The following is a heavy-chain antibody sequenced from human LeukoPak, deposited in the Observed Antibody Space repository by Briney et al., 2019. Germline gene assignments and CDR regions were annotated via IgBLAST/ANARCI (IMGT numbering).Heavy chain of an antibody. V-gene: IGHV4-59*08. CDR1: GDSLSRSS. CDR2: MFYGGTT. Sequence: PSETLSLTCTVSGDSLSRSSWSWTRQSPGGGLEWIGYMFYGGTTYHNPSLKGRVTMSMFTSKDQFSLSLSSVTAADTAVYFCVRHWVHDFGGSDWYFDLWGRGTLVTVSS. J-gene: IGHJ2*01. CDR3: VRHWVHDFGGSDWYFDL. D-gene: IGHD4-23*01.